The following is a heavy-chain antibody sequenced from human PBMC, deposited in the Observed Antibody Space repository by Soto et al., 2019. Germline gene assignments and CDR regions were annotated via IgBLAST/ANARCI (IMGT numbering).Heavy chain of an antibody. CDR1: GFNFDDHA. CDR3: VRSSGSQPRAGWFDP. J-gene: IGHJ5*02. D-gene: IGHD1-26*01. CDR2: ISWNSVTI. Sequence: EVQLVESGGGLAQPGWSRRLSCAASGFNFDDHAMHWVRQTPGKGLEWVSGISWNSVTINYADSIKGRFTISRDNAKRTLYLQMNTLRTADTAMYFCVRSSGSQPRAGWFDPWGQGTLVTVS. V-gene: IGHV3-9*01.